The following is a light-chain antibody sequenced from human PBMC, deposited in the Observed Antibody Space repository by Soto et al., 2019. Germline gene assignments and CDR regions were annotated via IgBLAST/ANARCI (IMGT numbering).Light chain of an antibody. J-gene: IGKJ5*01. Sequence: DIVLTQSPLSLPVTPGEPASISCRSSQSLLQSNGHNHVDWYLQRPGQSPQLLLYLASSRASGVHDRFSGSGYGTEFSLEISRVEAEDVGVYYCLQAAQSPLTFVQGTRLEIK. CDR1: QSLLQSNGHNH. CDR2: LAS. V-gene: IGKV2-28*01. CDR3: LQAAQSPLT.